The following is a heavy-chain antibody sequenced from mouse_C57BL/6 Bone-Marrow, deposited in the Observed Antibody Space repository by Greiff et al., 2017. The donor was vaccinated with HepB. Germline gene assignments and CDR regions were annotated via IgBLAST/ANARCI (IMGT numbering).Heavy chain of an antibody. CDR2: IYPGDGDT. J-gene: IGHJ2*01. Sequence: VQLQQSGPELVKPGASVKISCKASGYAFSSSWMNWVKQRPGKGLEWIGRIYPGDGDTNYNGKFKGKATLNADKSSSQAYMQLSSLTSEDSAVYFCARWYYGNFAPWGQGTTLTVSS. D-gene: IGHD2-1*01. CDR1: GYAFSSSW. CDR3: ARWYYGNFAP. V-gene: IGHV1-82*01.